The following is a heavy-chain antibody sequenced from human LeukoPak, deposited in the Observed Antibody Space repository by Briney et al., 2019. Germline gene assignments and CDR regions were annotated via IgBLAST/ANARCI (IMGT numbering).Heavy chain of an antibody. CDR1: GGSISSGSYY. CDR3: ARELITMVRGDIGIIDY. CDR2: IYTSGST. D-gene: IGHD3-10*01. Sequence: KPSQTLSLTCTVSGGSISSGSYYWSWIRQPPGKGLEWIGRIYTSGSTNYNPSLKSRVTISVDTSKNQFSPKLSSVTAADTAVYYCARELITMVRGDIGIIDYWGQGTLVTVSS. J-gene: IGHJ4*02. V-gene: IGHV4-61*02.